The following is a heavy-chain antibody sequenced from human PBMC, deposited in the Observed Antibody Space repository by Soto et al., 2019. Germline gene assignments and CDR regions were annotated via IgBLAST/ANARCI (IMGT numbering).Heavy chain of an antibody. Sequence: ASVKVSCKASGYTFTSYGISWVRQAPGQGLEWMGWISAYNGNTNYAQKLQGRVTMTTDTSTSTAYMELRSLRSDDTAVYYCARDQRPILGYCSGGSCSPPGYWGQGTLVTVSS. CDR2: ISAYNGNT. J-gene: IGHJ4*02. V-gene: IGHV1-18*01. CDR1: GYTFTSYG. D-gene: IGHD2-15*01. CDR3: ARDQRPILGYCSGGSCSPPGY.